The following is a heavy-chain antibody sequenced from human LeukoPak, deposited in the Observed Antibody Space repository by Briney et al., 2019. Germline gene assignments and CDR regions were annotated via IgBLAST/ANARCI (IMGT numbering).Heavy chain of an antibody. CDR1: GYTFTSYG. Sequence: ASVKVSCKASGYTFTSYGITWVRQAPGQGLEWMGWISAYNGNTNYAQKVQGRVTMTTDTSTSTAYMELRSLRSDDPAVYYCARGTGAMVMWASFDYWGQGTRVTVSS. V-gene: IGHV1-18*01. D-gene: IGHD5-18*01. J-gene: IGHJ4*02. CDR2: ISAYNGNT. CDR3: ARGTGAMVMWASFDY.